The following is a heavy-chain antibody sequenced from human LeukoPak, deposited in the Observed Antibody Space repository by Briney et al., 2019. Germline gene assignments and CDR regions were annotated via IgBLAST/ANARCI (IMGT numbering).Heavy chain of an antibody. D-gene: IGHD3-22*01. V-gene: IGHV1-3*01. CDR1: GYTFTSYA. J-gene: IGHJ4*02. Sequence: ASVKVSCKASGYTFTSYAMHWVRQAPGQRLEWMGWINAGNGNTKYSQKFQGRVTITGDTSASTAYMGLSSLRSEDTAVYYCARVGYYYDSSGYLNYWGQGTLVTVSS. CDR3: ARVGYYYDSSGYLNY. CDR2: INAGNGNT.